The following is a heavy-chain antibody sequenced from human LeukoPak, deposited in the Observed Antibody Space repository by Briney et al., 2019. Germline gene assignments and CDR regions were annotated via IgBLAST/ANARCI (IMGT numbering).Heavy chain of an antibody. CDR1: GGSFSGYY. CDR2: TNHSGST. Sequence: PSETLSLTCAVYGGSFSGYYWSWIRQPPGKGLEWIGETNHSGSTNYNPSLKSRVTISVDTSKNQFSLKLSSVTAADTAVYYCARGFSGSDPYGSPRLGWFDPWGQGTLVTVSS. V-gene: IGHV4-34*01. J-gene: IGHJ5*02. D-gene: IGHD3-16*01. CDR3: ARGFSGSDPYGSPRLGWFDP.